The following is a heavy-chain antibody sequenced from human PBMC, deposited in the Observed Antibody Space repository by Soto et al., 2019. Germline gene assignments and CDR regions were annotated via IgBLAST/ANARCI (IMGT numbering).Heavy chain of an antibody. V-gene: IGHV1-24*01. D-gene: IGHD3-3*01. Sequence: ASVKVSCKVSGYTLTELSMHWVRQAAARGGEGMGGFDPEGGETIYAQEFQGRVIMTEDTSTDTAYMELSSLRSEDTAVYYCATVRTIFRVVTYLDSWGQGTLFTVSS. J-gene: IGHJ4*02. CDR2: FDPEGGET. CDR1: GYTLTELS. CDR3: ATVRTIFRVVTYLDS.